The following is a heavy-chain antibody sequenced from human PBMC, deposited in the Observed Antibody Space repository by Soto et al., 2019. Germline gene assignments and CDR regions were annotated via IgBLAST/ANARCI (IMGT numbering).Heavy chain of an antibody. J-gene: IGHJ6*02. Sequence: SETLSLTCTVSGGSISSGDYYWSWIRQPPGKGLEWIGYIYYSGSTYYNPSLKSRVTISVDTSKNQFSLKLSSVTAADTAVYYCARDRPLSYCSSTSCPPPYYYYGMDVWGQGTTVTVSS. CDR2: IYYSGST. CDR3: ARDRPLSYCSSTSCPPPYYYYGMDV. CDR1: GGSISSGDYY. D-gene: IGHD2-2*01. V-gene: IGHV4-30-4*01.